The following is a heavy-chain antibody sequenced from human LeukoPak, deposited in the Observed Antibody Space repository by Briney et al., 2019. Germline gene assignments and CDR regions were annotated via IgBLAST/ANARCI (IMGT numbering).Heavy chain of an antibody. D-gene: IGHD3-10*01. Sequence: SETPSLTCAVYGGSFSGYYWTWIRQPPGKGLEWIGEINHSGSTNYNPSLKSRVTISIDTSKSQFSLKLSSVTAADTAVYYCARGPYYFGSGTDYNRFNVVYWGQGILVTVSS. CDR1: GGSFSGYY. V-gene: IGHV4-34*01. CDR2: INHSGST. J-gene: IGHJ4*02. CDR3: ARGPYYFGSGTDYNRFNVVY.